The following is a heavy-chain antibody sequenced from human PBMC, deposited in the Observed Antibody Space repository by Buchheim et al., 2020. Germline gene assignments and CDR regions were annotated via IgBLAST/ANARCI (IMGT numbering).Heavy chain of an antibody. Sequence: EVQLLESGGGLVQPGGSLRLSCAASGFTFSSYAMSWVRQAPGKGLEWVSAISGSGGSTYYADSVKGRFTISRDNSKNTLYLQMNSLRAEDTAVYYCAKDPGRLAGGRHMVRGVMKPDYWGQGTL. J-gene: IGHJ4*02. CDR3: AKDPGRLAGGRHMVRGVMKPDY. CDR2: ISGSGGST. D-gene: IGHD3-10*01. CDR1: GFTFSSYA. V-gene: IGHV3-23*01.